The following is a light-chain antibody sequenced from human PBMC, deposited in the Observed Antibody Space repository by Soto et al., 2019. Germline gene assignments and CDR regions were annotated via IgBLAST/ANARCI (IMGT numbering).Light chain of an antibody. Sequence: QSVLTQPPSVSGAPGQRVTISCTGSSSYIGAGYDVHWYQQLPGTAPKLLIYGNSNRPSVVPDRFSGSKSGTSASLAITGLQAEDEADYYCQSYDSSLSGSVFGGGTKVTVL. CDR3: QSYDSSLSGSV. CDR2: GNS. CDR1: SSYIGAGYD. V-gene: IGLV1-40*01. J-gene: IGLJ3*02.